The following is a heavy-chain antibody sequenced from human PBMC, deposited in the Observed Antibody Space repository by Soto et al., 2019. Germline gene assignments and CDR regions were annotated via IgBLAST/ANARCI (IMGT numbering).Heavy chain of an antibody. Sequence: GGSLRLSCAASGFTFSSYAMSWVRQAPGKGLEWVSAISGSGGSTYYADSVKGRFTISRDNSKNTLYLQMNSLRAEDTAVYYCAKGGCLRFLEWLPYDYYGMDVWGQGTTVTVSS. CDR3: AKGGCLRFLEWLPYDYYGMDV. V-gene: IGHV3-23*01. D-gene: IGHD3-3*01. CDR1: GFTFSSYA. J-gene: IGHJ6*02. CDR2: ISGSGGST.